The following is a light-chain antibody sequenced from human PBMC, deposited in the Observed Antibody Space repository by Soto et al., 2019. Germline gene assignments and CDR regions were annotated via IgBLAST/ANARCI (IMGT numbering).Light chain of an antibody. V-gene: IGLV2-11*01. J-gene: IGLJ2*01. CDR3: CSYAGTYAV. Sequence: QSALTQPRSVSGSPGQSVAISCTGTSSDVGGYNYVSWYQQHPGKAPKLMIYDVSGRPLGVPDRFSGSKSGNTASLTISGLQAEDEADYYCCSYAGTYAVFGGGTKLTVL. CDR2: DVS. CDR1: SSDVGGYNY.